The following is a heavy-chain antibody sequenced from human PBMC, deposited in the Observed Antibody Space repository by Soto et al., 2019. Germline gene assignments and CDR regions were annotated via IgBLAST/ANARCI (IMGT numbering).Heavy chain of an antibody. CDR3: VKDSGYSSVQSFYDY. Sequence: PGGSLRLSCAASGFTFSSYAMHWVRQAPGKGLEYVSTISSNGGSTYYADSVKGRFTISRDNSKNTLYLQMSSLRPEDTAVYYCVKDSGYSSVQSFYDYWGKGTLVTVSS. V-gene: IGHV3-64D*06. CDR1: GFTFSSYA. J-gene: IGHJ4*02. CDR2: ISSNGGST. D-gene: IGHD6-19*01.